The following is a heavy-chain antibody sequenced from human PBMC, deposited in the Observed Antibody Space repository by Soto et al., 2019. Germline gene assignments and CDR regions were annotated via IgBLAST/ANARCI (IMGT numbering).Heavy chain of an antibody. CDR3: AREKAYYYDSSGYDAFDI. D-gene: IGHD3-22*01. V-gene: IGHV4-34*01. CDR1: GGDFSGSD. J-gene: IGHJ3*02. Sequence: SRTVSLACALEGGDFSGSDGSGLRQPPGKGLEWIGEINHSGSTNYNPSLKSRVTISVDTSKNQFSLKPSSVTAADTAVYYCAREKAYYYDSSGYDAFDIWGQGTMVT. CDR2: INHSGST.